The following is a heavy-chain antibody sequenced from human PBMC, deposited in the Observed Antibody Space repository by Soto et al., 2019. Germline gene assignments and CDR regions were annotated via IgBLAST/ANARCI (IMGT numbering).Heavy chain of an antibody. J-gene: IGHJ6*02. D-gene: IGHD3-10*01. Sequence: GASVKVSCKASGGTFSSYAISWVRQAPGQGLEWMGGIIPIFGTANYAQNLQGRVFMTADTSTNTAYMELRSLRSDDTAIYFCTREGSAPYYYYAMDAWGQGTTVTVS. CDR1: GGTFSSYA. CDR2: IIPIFGTA. CDR3: TREGSAPYYYYAMDA. V-gene: IGHV1-69*06.